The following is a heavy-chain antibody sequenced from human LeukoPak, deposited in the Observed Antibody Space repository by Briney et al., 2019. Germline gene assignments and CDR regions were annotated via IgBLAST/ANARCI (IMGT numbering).Heavy chain of an antibody. V-gene: IGHV3-23*01. CDR1: GFTFSSYG. CDR3: AKLSYVADSSGYYLLAFDI. CDR2: MSDSGDST. D-gene: IGHD3-22*01. Sequence: GGSLRLSCAASGFTFSSYGMSWVRQAPGKGLEWVSAMSDSGDSTYYADSVKGRFTISRDNSKNTLYLQMNSLRAEDTAVYYCAKLSYVADSSGYYLLAFDIWGQGTMVTVSS. J-gene: IGHJ3*02.